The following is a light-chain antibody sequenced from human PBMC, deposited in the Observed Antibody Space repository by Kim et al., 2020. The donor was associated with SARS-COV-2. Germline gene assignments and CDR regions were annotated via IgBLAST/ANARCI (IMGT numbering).Light chain of an antibody. J-gene: IGKJ4*01. CDR2: DAS. V-gene: IGKV3-20*01. Sequence: SPGERATLSCRASQSVSNSRLAWHQQKPGQAPRLLIYDASSRATGITDRFSGSGSGTDFTLTISRLEPEDFAVYYCQQYGASSLTFGGGTKVDIK. CDR3: QQYGASSLT. CDR1: QSVSNSR.